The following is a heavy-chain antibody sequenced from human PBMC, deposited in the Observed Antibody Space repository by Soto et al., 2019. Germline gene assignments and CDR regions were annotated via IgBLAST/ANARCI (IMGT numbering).Heavy chain of an antibody. D-gene: IGHD6-6*01. CDR1: GGSISSYY. Sequence: SETLSLTCSVSGGSISSYYWSWVRQPPGKGLEWIGDIYNSGRTNYNPSLKSRVTISLDPSNNQFSLKLGSVTAADTAVYYCGCQTSSSPFFDYWGQGTLVTVSS. J-gene: IGHJ4*02. CDR2: IYNSGRT. CDR3: GCQTSSSPFFDY. V-gene: IGHV4-59*01.